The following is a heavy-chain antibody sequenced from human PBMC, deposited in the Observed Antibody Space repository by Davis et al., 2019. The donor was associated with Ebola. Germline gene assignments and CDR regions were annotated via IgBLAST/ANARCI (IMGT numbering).Heavy chain of an antibody. J-gene: IGHJ4*02. CDR3: ARTVDSWYSSSSEFDY. V-gene: IGHV5-51*01. D-gene: IGHD6-6*01. Sequence: GESLKISCKGSGYSFTSYWIGWVRQMPGTGLEWRGIIYPDDSDTRYSPSFQGQVTISADKSISTTYLQWSSLKASDTAMYYCARTVDSWYSSSSEFDYWGLGTLVTVSS. CDR1: GYSFTSYW. CDR2: IYPDDSDT.